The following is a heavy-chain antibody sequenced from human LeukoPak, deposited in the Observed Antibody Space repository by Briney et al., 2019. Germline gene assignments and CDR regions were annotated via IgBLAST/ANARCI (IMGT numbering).Heavy chain of an antibody. V-gene: IGHV1-3*01. CDR3: ARGVAYDFWSGYYSSDY. D-gene: IGHD3-3*01. CDR2: INAGNGNA. CDR1: GYTFTSYA. J-gene: IGHJ4*02. Sequence: ASVKVSCKASGYTFTSYAMHWVRQAPGQRLEWMGWINAGNGNAKYSQKFQGRVTITRDTSASTAYMELSSLRSEDTAVHYCARGVAYDFWSGYYSSDYWGQGTLVTVSS.